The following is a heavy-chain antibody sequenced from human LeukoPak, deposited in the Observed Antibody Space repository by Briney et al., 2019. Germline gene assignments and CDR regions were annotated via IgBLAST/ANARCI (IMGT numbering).Heavy chain of an antibody. CDR1: GGTFSSYA. V-gene: IGHV1-69*04. D-gene: IGHD6-13*01. J-gene: IGHJ5*02. CDR3: ARAGHYSSSWYYWFDP. CDR2: IIPIPGIA. Sequence: GASVKVSCKASGGTFSSYAISWVRQAPGQGLEWMGRIIPIPGIANYAQKFQGRVTITADKSTSTAYMELSSLRSEDTAVYYCARAGHYSSSWYYWFDPWGQGTLVTVSS.